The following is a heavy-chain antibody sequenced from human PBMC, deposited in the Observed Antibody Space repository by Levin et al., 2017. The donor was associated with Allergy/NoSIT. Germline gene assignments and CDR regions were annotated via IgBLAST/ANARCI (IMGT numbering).Heavy chain of an antibody. J-gene: IGHJ6*02. V-gene: IGHV4-34*01. CDR1: GGSFSGYY. CDR3: GGEHYYYGMDV. D-gene: IGHD3-16*01. Sequence: SETLSLTCAVYGGSFSGYYWSWIRQPPGKGLEWIGEINHSGSTNYNPSLKSRVTISVDTSKNQFSLKLSSVTAADTAVYYCGGEHYYYGMDVWGQGTTVTVSS. CDR2: INHSGST.